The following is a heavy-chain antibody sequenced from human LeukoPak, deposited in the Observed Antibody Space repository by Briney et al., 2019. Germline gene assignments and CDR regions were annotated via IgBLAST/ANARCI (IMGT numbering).Heavy chain of an antibody. D-gene: IGHD1-26*01. CDR1: GFTFSNYY. CDR2: ITGSGDSK. CDR3: ARGPGPIAGAKNPFDI. V-gene: IGHV3-21*01. Sequence: GGSLRLSCAASGFTFSNYYMNWVRQVPGKGLEWVSSITGSGDSKYYAESQRGRFTISGDKSKDTLYLQMNSLRPEDTAVYYCARGPGPIAGAKNPFDIWGQGTMVTVSS. J-gene: IGHJ3*02.